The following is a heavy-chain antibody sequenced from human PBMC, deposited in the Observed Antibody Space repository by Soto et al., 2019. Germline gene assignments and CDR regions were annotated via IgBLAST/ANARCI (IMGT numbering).Heavy chain of an antibody. J-gene: IGHJ4*02. V-gene: IGHV3-23*01. CDR1: GFTCSRYA. D-gene: IGHD3-10*01. CDR2: ISGSGGST. Sequence: GVSLRLSCAASGFTCSRYAMSWVRQAPGKGLEWVSAISGSGGSTYYADSVKGRFTISRDNSKNTLYLQMNSLRAEDTAVYYCANSLPSYYYGSGSYEQYYFDYWGQGTLVTVSS. CDR3: ANSLPSYYYGSGSYEQYYFDY.